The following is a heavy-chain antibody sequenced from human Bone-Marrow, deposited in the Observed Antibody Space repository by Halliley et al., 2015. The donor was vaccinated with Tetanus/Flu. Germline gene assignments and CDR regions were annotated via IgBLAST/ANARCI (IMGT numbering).Heavy chain of an antibody. Sequence: QLVQSGAEVKKSGSSVKVSCKASGGTFSMFAISWLRQAPGQGLEWMGGIIPIFGTADYARKFEGRVTISADESTSTTYMELRSLRSEDTAIYYCARDPAPFGVVSANYYYYGLDVWGQGTTVPVSS. V-gene: IGHV1-69*13. CDR2: IIPIFGTA. D-gene: IGHD3-3*01. J-gene: IGHJ6*02. CDR1: GGTFSMFA. CDR3: ARDPAPFGVVSANYYYYGLDV.